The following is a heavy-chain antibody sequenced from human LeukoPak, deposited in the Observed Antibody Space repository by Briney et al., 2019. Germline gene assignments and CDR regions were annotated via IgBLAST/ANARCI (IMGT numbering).Heavy chain of an antibody. J-gene: IGHJ6*03. Sequence: GGSLRLSCAASGFTFSDYYMSWIRQAPGKGLEWVSYISSSGSTIYYADSVKGRFTISRDNAKNSLYLQMNGLRAEDTAVYYCARVGVAIFGVVIDYYYYYMDVWGKGTTVTVSS. CDR1: GFTFSDYY. D-gene: IGHD3-3*01. CDR3: ARVGVAIFGVVIDYYYYYMDV. CDR2: ISSSGSTI. V-gene: IGHV3-11*04.